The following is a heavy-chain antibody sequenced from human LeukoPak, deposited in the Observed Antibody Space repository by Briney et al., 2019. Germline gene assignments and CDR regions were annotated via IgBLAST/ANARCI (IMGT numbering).Heavy chain of an antibody. Sequence: GASVEVSCKASGYTFTGYYMHWVRQAPGQGLEWMGWINPNSGGTNYAQKFQGRVTLTRDTSISTAYMELSRLRSDDTAVYYCARDLLRDGYNGASDYWGQGTLVTVSS. D-gene: IGHD5-24*01. CDR3: ARDLLRDGYNGASDY. V-gene: IGHV1-2*02. CDR2: INPNSGGT. CDR1: GYTFTGYY. J-gene: IGHJ4*02.